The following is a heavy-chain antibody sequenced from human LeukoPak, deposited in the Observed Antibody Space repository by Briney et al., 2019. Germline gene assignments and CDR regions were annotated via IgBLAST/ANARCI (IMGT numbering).Heavy chain of an antibody. CDR2: IYYSGST. CDR1: GGSISSSSYY. Sequence: SETLSLTCTVSGGSISSSSYYWGWTRQPPGKGLEWIGSIYYSGSTYYNPSLKSRVTISVDTSKNQFSLKLSSVTAADTAVYYCARVVRYSYGIDYWGQGTLVTVSS. D-gene: IGHD5-18*01. CDR3: ARVVRYSYGIDY. V-gene: IGHV4-39*07. J-gene: IGHJ4*02.